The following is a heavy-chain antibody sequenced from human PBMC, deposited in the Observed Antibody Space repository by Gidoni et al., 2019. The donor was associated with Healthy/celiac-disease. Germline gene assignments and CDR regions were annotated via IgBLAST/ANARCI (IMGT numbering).Heavy chain of an antibody. CDR3: AREKGGFDP. V-gene: IGHV1-46*01. CDR2: INPSGGST. J-gene: IGHJ5*02. D-gene: IGHD3-16*01. CDR1: VYTFTSYY. Sequence: QVQLVQSGAEVKNPGASVTVSCKASVYTFTSYYMHWVRQAPGQGLEWRGIINPSGGSTSYAQKFQGRVTMTRDTSTSTVYMELSSLRSEDTDVYYCAREKGGFDPWGQGTLVTVAS.